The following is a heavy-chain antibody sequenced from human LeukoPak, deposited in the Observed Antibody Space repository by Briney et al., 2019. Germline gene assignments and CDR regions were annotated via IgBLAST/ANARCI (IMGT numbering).Heavy chain of an antibody. D-gene: IGHD3-9*01. CDR2: IYPGDSDT. V-gene: IGHV5-51*01. Sequence: GESLKVSCKGSGYSFTSYWIGWVRQLPGKGLEWMGIIYPGDSDTRYSPSFQGQVTISADKSISTAYLQWSSLKASDTAMYYCARAHFDWALNWFDPWGQGTLVTVSS. CDR3: ARAHFDWALNWFDP. CDR1: GYSFTSYW. J-gene: IGHJ5*02.